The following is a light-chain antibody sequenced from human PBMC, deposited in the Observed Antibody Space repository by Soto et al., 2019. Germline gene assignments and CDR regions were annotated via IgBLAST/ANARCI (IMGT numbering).Light chain of an antibody. Sequence: DIQMTQSPSSVSASVGDRVTITCLASQSIDSYLTWYQQRPGKAPKVLIYDASSLQSGVPSRFSGSGSGTDFALTINSLQPEDFATNYCQQTYSFPITFGQGTRLEIK. V-gene: IGKV1-12*01. J-gene: IGKJ5*01. CDR1: QSIDSY. CDR2: DAS. CDR3: QQTYSFPIT.